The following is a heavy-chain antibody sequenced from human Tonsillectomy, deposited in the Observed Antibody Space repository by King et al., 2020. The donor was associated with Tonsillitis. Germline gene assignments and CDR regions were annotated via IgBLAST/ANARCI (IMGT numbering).Heavy chain of an antibody. CDR2: MLSNDEK. D-gene: IGHD3-22*01. Sequence: TLKESGPVLGKPTETLTLTCTGSWGSLSTAPMVVSWIGQPPGKSLEWLAHMLSNDEKYYSAKTRLTISKHNSKSAVVLTMTNLDPEDTATYYCARIRLDSSGYQTYLDYWGQGTLVTVSS. J-gene: IGHJ4*02. V-gene: IGHV2-26*01. CDR3: ARIRLDSSGYQTYLDY. CDR1: WGSLSTAPMV.